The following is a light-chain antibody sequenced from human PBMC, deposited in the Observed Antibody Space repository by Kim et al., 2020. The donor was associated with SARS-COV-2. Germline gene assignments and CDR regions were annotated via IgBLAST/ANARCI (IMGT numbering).Light chain of an antibody. CDR3: CSYTGSSTAYV. J-gene: IGLJ1*01. CDR1: SSDVGGYNY. V-gene: IGLV2-14*03. CDR2: DVG. Sequence: QSITISCTGTSSDVGGYNYVSWYQQHPGKAPKLMILDVGNRPSGVSNRFSGSKSGNTASLTISGLQAEDEADYYCCSYTGSSTAYVFGTGTKVTVL.